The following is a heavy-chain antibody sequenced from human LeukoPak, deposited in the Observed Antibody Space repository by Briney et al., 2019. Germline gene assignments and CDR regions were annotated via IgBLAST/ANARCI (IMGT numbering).Heavy chain of an antibody. J-gene: IGHJ4*02. V-gene: IGHV1-8*01. CDR2: MNPNSDNT. CDR1: GYTFTSYD. CDR3: AREIAAAGNDY. Sequence: ASVKVSCKASGYTFTSYDINWVRQATGQGLEWMGWMNPNSDNTGYAQKFQGRVTMTRNTSISTAYMELSSLRSDDTAVYYCAREIAAAGNDYWGQGTLVTVSS. D-gene: IGHD6-13*01.